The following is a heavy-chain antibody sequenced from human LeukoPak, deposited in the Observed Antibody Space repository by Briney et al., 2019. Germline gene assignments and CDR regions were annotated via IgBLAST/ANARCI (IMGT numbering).Heavy chain of an antibody. Sequence: GGSLRLSCAASGFTFSSYAMSWVRQAPGRGLEWVSSISGSGGGTYYANSVKGRFTISRDNSKNTLYLQVNSLRAEDTAVYYCAKSQTGGLPYYFDNWGQGTLVTVSS. CDR1: GFTFSSYA. V-gene: IGHV3-23*01. J-gene: IGHJ4*02. CDR2: ISGSGGGT. D-gene: IGHD3-16*01. CDR3: AKSQTGGLPYYFDN.